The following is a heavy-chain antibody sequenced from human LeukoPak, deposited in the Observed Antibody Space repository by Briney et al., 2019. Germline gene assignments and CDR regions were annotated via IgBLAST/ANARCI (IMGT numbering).Heavy chain of an antibody. Sequence: GGSLRLSCAASGFTFSSYSMNWVHQAPGKGLEWVSSISSSSSYIYYADSVKGRFTIARDNAKNSMYLQMNSLRAEDTAVYYCARDRDSSGYYLPNYYYYMDVWGKGTTVTVSS. V-gene: IGHV3-21*01. D-gene: IGHD3-22*01. CDR2: ISSSSSYI. J-gene: IGHJ6*03. CDR1: GFTFSSYS. CDR3: ARDRDSSGYYLPNYYYYMDV.